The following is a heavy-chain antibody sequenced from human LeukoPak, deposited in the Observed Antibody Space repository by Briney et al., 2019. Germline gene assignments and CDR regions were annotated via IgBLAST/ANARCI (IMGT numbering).Heavy chain of an antibody. CDR1: GYTFTTYG. Sequence: ASVKVSCKASGYTFTTYGISWVRQAPGQGLEWMGWISGYDGNTMYAQKLQGRVTMTTDTSTSTAYMELRSLRSDDTAVYYCARDCSTSCYWFDPWGQGTLVTVAS. V-gene: IGHV1-18*01. D-gene: IGHD2-2*01. J-gene: IGHJ5*02. CDR3: ARDCSTSCYWFDP. CDR2: ISGYDGNT.